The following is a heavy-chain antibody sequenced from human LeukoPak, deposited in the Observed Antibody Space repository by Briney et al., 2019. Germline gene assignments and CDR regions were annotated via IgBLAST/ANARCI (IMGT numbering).Heavy chain of an antibody. CDR2: ISWNSAYI. CDR1: GFTFDDYA. J-gene: IGHJ6*02. V-gene: IGHV3-9*01. CDR3: VKVLTSSWYFGATDV. D-gene: IGHD6-13*01. Sequence: PGGSLRLSCAASGFTFDDYAMHWVRQAPGKGLEWVSGISWNSAYIGYAVSVKGRFTISRDNAKNSLYLQMNSLRAEDTALYYCVKVLTSSWYFGATDVWGQGTTVTVSS.